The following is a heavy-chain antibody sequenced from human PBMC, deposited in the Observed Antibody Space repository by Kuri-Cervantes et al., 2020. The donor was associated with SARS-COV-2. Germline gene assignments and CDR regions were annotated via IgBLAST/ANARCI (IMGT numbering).Heavy chain of an antibody. D-gene: IGHD2-8*01. CDR2: IYTSGST. V-gene: IGHV4-4*07. Sequence: SETLSLTCTVSGGSISSYYWSWIRQPAGKGLEWIGRIYTSGSTNYNPSLKSRVTISVDTSKNQFSLKLSSVTAADTAVYYCARTHAGLSPYYFDYWGQGTLVTVSS. J-gene: IGHJ4*02. CDR1: GGSISSYY. CDR3: ARTHAGLSPYYFDY.